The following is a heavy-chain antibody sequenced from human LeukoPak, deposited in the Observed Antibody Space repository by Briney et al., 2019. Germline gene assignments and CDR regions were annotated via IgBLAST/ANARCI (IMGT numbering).Heavy chain of an antibody. V-gene: IGHV1-8*01. Sequence: GASVKVSCKASGYTFTSYDINWVRQATGQGLEWMGWMNPNSGNTGYAQKFQGRVTMTRNTSISTAYMELSSLRSEDTAVYYCARRGCNWNDLYYYYGMDVWGQGTTVTVSS. CDR1: GYTFTSYD. D-gene: IGHD1-1*01. J-gene: IGHJ6*02. CDR3: ARRGCNWNDLYYYYGMDV. CDR2: MNPNSGNT.